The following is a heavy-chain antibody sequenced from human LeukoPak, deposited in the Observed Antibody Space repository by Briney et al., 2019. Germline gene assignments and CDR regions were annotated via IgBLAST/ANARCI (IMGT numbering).Heavy chain of an antibody. CDR2: INPSGGST. V-gene: IGHV1-46*01. D-gene: IGHD2-15*01. J-gene: IGHJ5*02. CDR3: ARGPGTVLPRQRNWFDP. Sequence: VASVTVSCKASGYTFTSYYMHWVRQAPGQGLEWMGIINPSGGSTSYAQKFQGRVTMTRDTSTSTVYMELSCLRSEDTAVYYCARGPGTVLPRQRNWFDPWGQGTLVTVSS. CDR1: GYTFTSYY.